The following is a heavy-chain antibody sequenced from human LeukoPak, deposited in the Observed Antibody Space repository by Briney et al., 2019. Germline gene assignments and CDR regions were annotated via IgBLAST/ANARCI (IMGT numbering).Heavy chain of an antibody. V-gene: IGHV1-69*13. Sequence: SVKVSCKASGGTFSSYAISWVRQAPGQGLGWMGGIIPIFGTANYAQKFQGRVTITADESTSTAYMELSSLRSEDTAVYYCARSECGGDCRDMVEYYYYGMDVWGQGTTVTVSS. CDR2: IIPIFGTA. J-gene: IGHJ6*02. CDR3: ARSECGGDCRDMVEYYYYGMDV. D-gene: IGHD2-21*02. CDR1: GGTFSSYA.